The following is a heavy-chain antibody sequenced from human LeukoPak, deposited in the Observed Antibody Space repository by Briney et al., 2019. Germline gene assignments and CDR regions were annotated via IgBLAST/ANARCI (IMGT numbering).Heavy chain of an antibody. CDR3: ARAITYYYDSSGYEHENWFDP. J-gene: IGHJ5*02. CDR1: GGSISSSSYY. CDR2: IYYSGST. D-gene: IGHD3-22*01. V-gene: IGHV4-39*01. Sequence: SETLSLTCTVSGGSISSSSYYWGWIRQPPGKGLEWIGSIYYSGSTYYNPSLKSRVTISVDTSKNQFSLKLSSVTAADTAVYYCARAITYYYDSSGYEHENWFDPWGQGTLVTVSS.